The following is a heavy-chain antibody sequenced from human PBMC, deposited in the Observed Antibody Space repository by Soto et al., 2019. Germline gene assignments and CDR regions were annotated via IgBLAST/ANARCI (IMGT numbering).Heavy chain of an antibody. V-gene: IGHV3-53*01. D-gene: IGHD3-10*01. CDR2: IYSDGSP. J-gene: IGHJ6*02. CDR1: GFTVSSNY. CDR3: ASDLSGRADV. Sequence: PGGSLRLSCAASGFTVSSNYMNWVRQAPGKGLQWVSVIYSDGSPFYADSVKGRFTISRDNAKNTLYLQMNSLRVEDTAVYYCASDLSGRADVWGQGTTVTVSS.